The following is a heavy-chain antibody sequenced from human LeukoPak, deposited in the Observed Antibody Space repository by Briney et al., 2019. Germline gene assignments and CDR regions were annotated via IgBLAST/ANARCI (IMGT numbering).Heavy chain of an antibody. V-gene: IGHV3-21*01. Sequence: GGSLRLSCAASGFTFSSYSIHWVRQAPGKGLEWVSSISTGSSYIYYADSVKGRFTISRDNAKNSLHLQMNSLSAEDSAVYYCARVTRAIIFDYWGQGTLVTVSS. CDR2: ISTGSSYI. J-gene: IGHJ4*02. CDR1: GFTFSSYS. CDR3: ARVTRAIIFDY. D-gene: IGHD3-10*01.